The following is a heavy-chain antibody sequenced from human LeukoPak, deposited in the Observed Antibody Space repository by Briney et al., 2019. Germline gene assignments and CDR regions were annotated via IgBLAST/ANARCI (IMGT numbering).Heavy chain of an antibody. CDR3: AKGLDYYDSSGYYHY. V-gene: IGHV3-11*01. Sequence: PGGSLRLSCAASGFTFSDYYMSWIRQAPGKGLEWVSYISSSGSTIYYADSVKGRFTISRDNSKNTLYLQMNGLRAEDTAVYYCAKGLDYYDSSGYYHYWGQGTLVTVSS. D-gene: IGHD3-22*01. J-gene: IGHJ4*02. CDR2: ISSSGSTI. CDR1: GFTFSDYY.